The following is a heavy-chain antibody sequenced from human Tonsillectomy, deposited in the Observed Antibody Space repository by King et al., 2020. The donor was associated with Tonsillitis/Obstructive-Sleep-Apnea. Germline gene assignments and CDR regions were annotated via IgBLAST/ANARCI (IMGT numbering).Heavy chain of an antibody. V-gene: IGHV1-69*12. CDR2: IIPIFGTA. CDR3: ARSFPLGQPYYHYYMDV. J-gene: IGHJ6*03. CDR1: GGTFSSYA. Sequence: QLVQSGAEVKKPGSSVKVSCKASGGTFSSYAISWVRQAPGQGLEWMGGIIPIFGTANYAQKFQGRVTITADESTSTAYMELSSLRSEDTAVYYCARSFPLGQPYYHYYMDVWGKGTTVTVSS. D-gene: IGHD1-14*01.